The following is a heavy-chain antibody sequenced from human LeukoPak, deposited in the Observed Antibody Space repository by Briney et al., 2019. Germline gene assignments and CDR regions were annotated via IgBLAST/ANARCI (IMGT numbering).Heavy chain of an antibody. V-gene: IGHV3-48*02. CDR2: ISSSSSTI. D-gene: IGHD2-21*02. Sequence: QPGGSLRLSCAASGFTFSSYSMNWVRQAPGKGLEWVSYISSSSSTIYYADSVKGRFTISRDNAKNSLYLQMNSLRDEDTAVYYCARGYCGSDCHLGYFDLWGRGALVTVSS. CDR1: GFTFSSYS. CDR3: ARGYCGSDCHLGYFDL. J-gene: IGHJ2*01.